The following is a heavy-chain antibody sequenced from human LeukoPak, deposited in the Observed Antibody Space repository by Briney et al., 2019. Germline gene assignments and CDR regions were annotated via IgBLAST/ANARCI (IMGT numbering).Heavy chain of an antibody. CDR3: ANRPVWVHYAADY. V-gene: IGHV3-23*01. CDR2: VSGSGGST. J-gene: IGHJ4*02. D-gene: IGHD3-16*01. CDR1: GFTFSSYV. Sequence: GGSLRLSCAASGFTFSSYVMSWVRQAPGKGLEWVSAVSGSGGSTYYADSVKGRFTISRGNSKNTLYLQMNSLRVEDTAVYYCANRPVWVHYAADYWGQGTLVTVSS.